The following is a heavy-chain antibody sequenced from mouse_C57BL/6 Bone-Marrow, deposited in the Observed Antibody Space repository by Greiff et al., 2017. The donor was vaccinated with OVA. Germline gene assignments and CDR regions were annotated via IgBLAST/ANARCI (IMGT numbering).Heavy chain of an antibody. CDR3: ARPLIYYGNYVRSWFAY. CDR1: GYTFTSYG. V-gene: IGHV1-81*01. J-gene: IGHJ3*01. CDR2: IYPRSGNT. Sequence: VQLQESGAELARPGASVKLSCKASGYTFTSYGISWVKQRTGQGLEWIGEIYPRSGNTYYNEKFKGKATLTADKSSSTAYMELRSLTSEDSAVYCCARPLIYYGNYVRSWFAYWGQGTLVTVSA. D-gene: IGHD2-1*01.